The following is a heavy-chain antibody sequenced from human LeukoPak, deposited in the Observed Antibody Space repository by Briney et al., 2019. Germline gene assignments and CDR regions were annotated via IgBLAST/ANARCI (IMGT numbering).Heavy chain of an antibody. V-gene: IGHV3-21*01. CDR1: EFTFSTYS. D-gene: IGHD3-10*02. Sequence: PGGSLRLSCAASEFTFSTYSMNWVRQAPGKGLEWVSSISSSSKYIYYADSVKGRFTISRDNAKNSLYLQMNSLRVEDTAVYYCVRDWGNDREFDYWGQGTLVTVSS. CDR2: ISSSSKYI. CDR3: VRDWGNDREFDY. J-gene: IGHJ4*02.